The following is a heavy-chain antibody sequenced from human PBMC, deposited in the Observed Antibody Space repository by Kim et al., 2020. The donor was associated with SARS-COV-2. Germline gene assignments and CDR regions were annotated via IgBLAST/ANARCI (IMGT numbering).Heavy chain of an antibody. D-gene: IGHD3-16*01. V-gene: IGHV3-11*01. J-gene: IGHJ4*02. Sequence: GGSLRLSCAASGFAFTNSYMSWIRQAPGKGLDWLTFISDSSTDIYYADSVKGRFTISRDNAKNSLYLQMNGLRGDDTAVYYCARVAYGSIDYWGRGTLVTVSS. CDR3: ARVAYGSIDY. CDR2: ISDSSTDI. CDR1: GFAFTNSY.